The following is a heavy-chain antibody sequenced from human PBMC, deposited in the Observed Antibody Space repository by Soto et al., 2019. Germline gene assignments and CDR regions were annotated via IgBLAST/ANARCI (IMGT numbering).Heavy chain of an antibody. CDR3: ARGSGIVALPGELEDVKYDY. D-gene: IGHD1-1*01. Sequence: QVQLQQWGAGLVKPSETLSLSCAVYGQSFSGHSWAWIRQPPGKGLEWIGEINESGSTYYNPSLKSRFNISTDTSKNQFSLKLSSVSAADTAAYFCARGSGIVALPGELEDVKYDYWGQGTLVNVSS. CDR2: INESGST. CDR1: GQSFSGHS. V-gene: IGHV4-34*01. J-gene: IGHJ4*02.